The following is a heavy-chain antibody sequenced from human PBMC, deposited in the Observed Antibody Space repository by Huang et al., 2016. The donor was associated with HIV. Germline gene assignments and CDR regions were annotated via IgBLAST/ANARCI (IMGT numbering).Heavy chain of an antibody. V-gene: IGHV3-23*01. D-gene: IGHD1-1*01. J-gene: IGHJ4*02. CDR1: GFTFNSYA. Sequence: EVQLLESGGGLVQPGGSLRLSCAASGFTFNSYAMSWVRQAPGKGLAWVSTISGSGLTTYYADSGKGRLTISRDKSKNTLYLQINSLRAEDTAVYYCAKDSDYNWHHCDYWGQGNLVSVSS. CDR2: ISGSGLTT. CDR3: AKDSDYNWHHCDY.